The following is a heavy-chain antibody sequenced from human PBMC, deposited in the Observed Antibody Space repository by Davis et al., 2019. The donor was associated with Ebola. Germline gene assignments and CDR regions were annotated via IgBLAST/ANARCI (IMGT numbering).Heavy chain of an antibody. V-gene: IGHV4-59*01. Sequence: PGGSLRLSCSVSGGSISSYCWTWIRQPPGQGLEWIGNMCYSRSTESNPSLKSRLTIAVDTSKNQFSLKMSSVTAADTAVYYCVGGHPGEPFDNWGQGTLVTVSS. J-gene: IGHJ4*02. CDR3: VGGHPGEPFDN. CDR1: GGSISSYC. D-gene: IGHD1-14*01. CDR2: MCYSRST.